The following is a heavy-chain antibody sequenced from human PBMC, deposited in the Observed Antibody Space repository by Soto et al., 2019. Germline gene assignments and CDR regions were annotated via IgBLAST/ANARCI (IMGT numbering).Heavy chain of an antibody. J-gene: IGHJ4*02. Sequence: QVQLQESGPGLVKPSQTLSLTCTVSGGSISRGGYYWSWIRQQPGKGLEWIGYLHYRGSTCYNPSLKSRVTISVDTYENKCSLKLSSVTAADRAVYYCARVGAAMGTEGYSDYWGRGTLVTVSS. D-gene: IGHD5-18*01. CDR1: GGSISRGGYY. CDR2: LHYRGST. V-gene: IGHV4-31*03. CDR3: ARVGAAMGTEGYSDY.